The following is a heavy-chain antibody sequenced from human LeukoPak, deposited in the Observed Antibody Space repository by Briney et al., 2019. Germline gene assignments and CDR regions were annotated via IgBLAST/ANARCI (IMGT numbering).Heavy chain of an antibody. CDR2: IGSGSGTI. Sequence: GGSLRLSCAASGFTFSSYAMSWVRQAPGKGLEWVSYIGSGSGTINYAESVKGRLTISRDNAKSSLYLQMNSLRAEDTAVYHCASSRGVGAFEIWGQGTMVTVSS. CDR1: GFTFSSYA. CDR3: ASSRGVGAFEI. D-gene: IGHD2-8*02. J-gene: IGHJ3*02. V-gene: IGHV3-48*01.